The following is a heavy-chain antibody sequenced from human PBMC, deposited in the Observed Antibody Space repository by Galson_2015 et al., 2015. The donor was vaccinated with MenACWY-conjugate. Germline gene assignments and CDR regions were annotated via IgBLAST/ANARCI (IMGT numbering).Heavy chain of an antibody. J-gene: IGHJ3*02. CDR2: IYPGDSDT. Sequence: QSGAEVKKPGESLKISCKGSGYSFTDYWIGWVRQMPGKGLEWMGIIYPGDSDTRYSPSFQGQVTVSADKSISTAYLQWSSLKASDTAMYYCARHGSLISMVHPSAFEIWGQGTMVTVSS. CDR3: ARHGSLISMVHPSAFEI. V-gene: IGHV5-51*01. D-gene: IGHD3-10*01. CDR1: GYSFTDYW.